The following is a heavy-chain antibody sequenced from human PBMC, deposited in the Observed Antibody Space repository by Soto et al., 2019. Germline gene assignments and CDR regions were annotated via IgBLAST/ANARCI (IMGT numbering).Heavy chain of an antibody. D-gene: IGHD3-22*01. CDR3: AKDSSAYYYDSSGYYYFDY. Sequence: GGSLRLSCAASGFTFSSYAMSWVRQAPGKGLEWVSAISGSGGSTYYADSVKGRFTISRGNSKNTLYLQMNSLRAEDTAVYYCAKDSSAYYYDSSGYYYFDYWGQGTLVTVSS. V-gene: IGHV3-23*01. CDR2: ISGSGGST. J-gene: IGHJ4*02. CDR1: GFTFSSYA.